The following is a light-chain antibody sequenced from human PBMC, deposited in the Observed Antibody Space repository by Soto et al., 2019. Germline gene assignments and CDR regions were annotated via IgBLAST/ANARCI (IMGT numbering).Light chain of an antibody. CDR3: QQYRSSPRT. V-gene: IGKV3-20*01. CDR1: QSVGSS. Sequence: DIVLTQLPGTLSLSPGGRATLSCRASQSVGSSLAWYQQKPGQAPRLVMYGASSRATGIPDRFSGSGSGTDFTLTISRLEAEDFAVYFCQQYRSSPRTFGQGTKVDIK. J-gene: IGKJ1*01. CDR2: GAS.